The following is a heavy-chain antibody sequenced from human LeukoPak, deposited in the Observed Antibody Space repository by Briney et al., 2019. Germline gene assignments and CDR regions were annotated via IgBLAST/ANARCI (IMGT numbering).Heavy chain of an antibody. CDR2: VNHSGVT. D-gene: IGHD3-3*01. J-gene: IGHJ4*02. CDR3: AKLSPRSG. Sequence: SETLSLTCTVDGASFSDYYWSRVRQPPGKGLEWIGEVNHSGVTHYNPSLKSRVTMSSDTSKNQFSLKLTSLTAADTAVYFCAKLSPRSGWGQGTLVTVSS. V-gene: IGHV4-34*01. CDR1: GASFSDYY.